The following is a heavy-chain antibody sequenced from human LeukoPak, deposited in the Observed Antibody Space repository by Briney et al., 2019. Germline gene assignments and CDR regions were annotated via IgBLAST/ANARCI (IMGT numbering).Heavy chain of an antibody. CDR3: AKAGANTIFGVVPLDY. J-gene: IGHJ4*02. Sequence: GGSLTLSCAASGFTFSSYAMSWVRQAPGKGLEWVSAISGSGGSKYYADSVKGRFTISRDNSKNTLSLQMNSLRAEDTAVYYCAKAGANTIFGVVPLDYWGQGTLVTVSS. CDR1: GFTFSSYA. CDR2: ISGSGGSK. V-gene: IGHV3-23*01. D-gene: IGHD3-3*01.